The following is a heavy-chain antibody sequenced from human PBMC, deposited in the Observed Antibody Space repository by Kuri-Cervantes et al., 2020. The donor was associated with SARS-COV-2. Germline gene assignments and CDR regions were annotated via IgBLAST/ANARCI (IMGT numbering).Heavy chain of an antibody. V-gene: IGHV1-69*13. J-gene: IGHJ4*02. CDR3: ARARNGNYLNEPDY. Sequence: SVKVSCKASGCTFSSYAISWVRQAPGQGLEWMGGIIPIFGTANYAQKFQGRVTITADESTSTAYMELSSLRSEDTAVYYCARARNGNYLNEPDYWGQGTLVTVSS. CDR1: GCTFSSYA. D-gene: IGHD4-17*01. CDR2: IIPIFGTA.